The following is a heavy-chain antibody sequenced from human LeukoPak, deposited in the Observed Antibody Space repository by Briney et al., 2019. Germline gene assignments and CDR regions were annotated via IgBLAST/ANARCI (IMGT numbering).Heavy chain of an antibody. J-gene: IGHJ4*02. V-gene: IGHV1-8*01. D-gene: IGHD3-16*02. CDR3: VSASLRRGLVGYYFDS. CDR1: GYSFSSHD. CDR2: MNPKSGNT. Sequence: ASVKVSCKASGYSFSSHDINWVRQATGQGLEWMGWMNPKSGNTDHAQKFQGRVTMSRNTSISVAYLELSSLRSEDTAVYFCVSASLRRGLVGYYFDSWGQGTPVTVFS.